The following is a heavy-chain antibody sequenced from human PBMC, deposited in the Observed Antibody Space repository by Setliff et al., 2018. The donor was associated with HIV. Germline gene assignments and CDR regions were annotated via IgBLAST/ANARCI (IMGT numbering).Heavy chain of an antibody. J-gene: IGHJ3*01. CDR3: ARNKLSDAFDV. CDR1: GYTFSTYG. Sequence: ASVKVSCKASGYTFSTYGISLVRQAPGHGLEWMGWIDTYNGNTNYAQKVKGRVTMTTDTSTSTAYLELRSLRSDDTAVYFCARNKLSDAFDVWGPGTVVTVSS. V-gene: IGHV1-18*01. CDR2: IDTYNGNT. D-gene: IGHD1-1*01.